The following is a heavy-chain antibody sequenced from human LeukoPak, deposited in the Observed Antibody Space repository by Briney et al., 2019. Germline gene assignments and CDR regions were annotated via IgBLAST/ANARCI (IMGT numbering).Heavy chain of an antibody. J-gene: IGHJ4*02. CDR1: GYSVSSNSTA. V-gene: IGHV6-1*01. CDR3: ARAVGYFEY. CDR2: PYYRTKGYN. D-gene: IGHD1-26*01. Sequence: SHTLSLTCTISGYSVSSNSTAWNWNTQSPSRDLKWRGRPYYRTKGYNNNAESRKSRITINPNTSRNQFSLQLNSVAPEDTAVYYCARAVGYFEYWGQGTLVTVSS.